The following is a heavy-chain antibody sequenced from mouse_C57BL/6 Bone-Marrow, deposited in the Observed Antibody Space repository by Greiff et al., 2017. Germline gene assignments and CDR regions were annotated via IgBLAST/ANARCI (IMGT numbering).Heavy chain of an antibody. CDR2: SRTKASDDTT. J-gene: IGHJ4*01. CDR1: GFTFSDFY. V-gene: IGHV7-1*01. CDR3: ARALHYYARDD. Sequence: EVKLVESGGGLVQSGRSLRLSCATSGFTFSDFYMEWVRQAPGQGLEWIAASRTKASDDTTEYSASVKGRFIGSRDTSQSNLYLQMNALRAEDTAIYYCARALHYYARDDWVQGTAVTVAS.